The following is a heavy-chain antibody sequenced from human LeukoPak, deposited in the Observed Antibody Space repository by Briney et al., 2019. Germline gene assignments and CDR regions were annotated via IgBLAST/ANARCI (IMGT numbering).Heavy chain of an antibody. CDR2: IYTSGST. Sequence: SETLSLTCTVSGGSISSGSYYWSWIRQPAGNGLEWIGRIYTSGSTNYNPSLKSRVTISVDTSKNQFSLKLSSVTAADTAVYYCARDSRGYSGYDPPWYFDYWGQGTLVTVSS. CDR3: ARDSRGYSGYDPPWYFDY. J-gene: IGHJ4*02. CDR1: GGSISSGSYY. D-gene: IGHD5-12*01. V-gene: IGHV4-61*02.